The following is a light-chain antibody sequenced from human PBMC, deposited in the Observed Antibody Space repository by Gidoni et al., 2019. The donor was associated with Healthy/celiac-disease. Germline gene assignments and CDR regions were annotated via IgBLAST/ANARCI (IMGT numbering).Light chain of an antibody. V-gene: IGKV4-1*01. CDR2: WAS. J-gene: IGKJ2*01. CDR3: QQYYGTPPYT. Sequence: DIVMTQSPDSLAVSLGERATINCKSSQSVLYSSNNKNYLAWYQQKPGQPPKLLIYWASTRESGVPDRFSGSGSGTDFTLTISSLQAEDVAVYYCQQYYGTPPYTFGQXTKLEIK. CDR1: QSVLYSSNNKNY.